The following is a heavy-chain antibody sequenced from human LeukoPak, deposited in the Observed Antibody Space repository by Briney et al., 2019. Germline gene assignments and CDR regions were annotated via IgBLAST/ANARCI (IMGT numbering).Heavy chain of an antibody. D-gene: IGHD3-10*01. CDR1: GYSFTTSW. CDR3: ARRQYGSGSYYFDY. V-gene: IGHV5-51*01. J-gene: IGHJ4*02. CDR2: IYPGDSDT. Sequence: GESLQISCKGSGYSFTTSWIAWVRQMPGKGLEWMGIIYPGDSDTRYSPSFQGQVTISADKSVSTAYLQWSSLKASDTAMYYCARRQYGSGSYYFDYWGQGTLVTVSS.